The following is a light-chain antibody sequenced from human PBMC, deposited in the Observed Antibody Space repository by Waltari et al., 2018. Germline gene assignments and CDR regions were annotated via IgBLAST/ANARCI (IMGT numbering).Light chain of an antibody. CDR3: QQYNDWPPWT. CDR2: GAS. Sequence: EIVLTQSPATLSLSPGETATLSYRASQHINMNLAWYQQKPGQAPRLLFYGASTRESGVPARFSGSGSGTEFTLTISSLQSEDFGVYYCQQYNDWPPWTFGQGTKVEV. J-gene: IGKJ1*01. CDR1: QHINMN. V-gene: IGKV3-15*01.